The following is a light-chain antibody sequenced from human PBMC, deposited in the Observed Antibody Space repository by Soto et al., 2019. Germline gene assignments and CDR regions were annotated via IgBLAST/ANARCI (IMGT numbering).Light chain of an antibody. J-gene: IGLJ3*02. V-gene: IGLV1-44*01. CDR2: SND. CDR3: AAWDDSLNGWG. CDR1: SSNIGSNP. Sequence: QSVLTQPPSASGTPGQRVTISCSGSSSNIGSNPINWYQQLPGTAPKLLIYSNDQRPSGVPDRFSGSKSGTSASLAISGLQSEDEVDYYCAAWDDSLNGWGFGGGPKVTVL.